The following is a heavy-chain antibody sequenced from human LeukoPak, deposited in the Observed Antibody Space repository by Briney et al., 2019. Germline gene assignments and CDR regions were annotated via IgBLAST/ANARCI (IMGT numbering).Heavy chain of an antibody. CDR1: GDSISSGDYY. V-gene: IGHV4-30-4*01. D-gene: IGHD4-17*01. Sequence: SQTLSLTCSVSGDSISSGDYYWSWIRQPPGKGLEWIGYIYYSGSTYYNPSLKSRVTISVDTSKNQFSLKLSSVTAADTAVYYCARANGDYGRFDYWGQGTLVTVSS. CDR2: IYYSGST. CDR3: ARANGDYGRFDY. J-gene: IGHJ4*02.